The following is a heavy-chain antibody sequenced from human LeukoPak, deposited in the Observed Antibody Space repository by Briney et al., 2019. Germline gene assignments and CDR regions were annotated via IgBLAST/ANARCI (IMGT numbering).Heavy chain of an antibody. J-gene: IGHJ4*02. V-gene: IGHV3-23*01. CDR2: ISGSGGST. Sequence: GSLRLSCAASGFTFSSYAMGWGRQAPGEGLEWGSAISGSGGSTYYADSVKGRFTISRDNSKNTLYLQMNSLRAEDTAVYYCAKVDSSGYYHKYYFDYWGQGTLVTVSS. CDR3: AKVDSSGYYHKYYFDY. D-gene: IGHD3-22*01. CDR1: GFTFSSYA.